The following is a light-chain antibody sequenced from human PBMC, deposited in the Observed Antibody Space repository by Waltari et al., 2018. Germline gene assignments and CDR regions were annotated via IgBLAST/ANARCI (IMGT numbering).Light chain of an antibody. CDR3: YSTDSTGNLWV. J-gene: IGLJ3*02. Sequence: SYELTQPPSVSVSPEQTARNACARDALPIKYVYWYPPNPGQAPKLVLYEDNKRPYGISERFSASSSGTLATLSIAGAQIEDEADYYCYSTDSTGNLWVFGGGTKVNVL. CDR1: ALPIKY. CDR2: EDN. V-gene: IGLV3-10*01.